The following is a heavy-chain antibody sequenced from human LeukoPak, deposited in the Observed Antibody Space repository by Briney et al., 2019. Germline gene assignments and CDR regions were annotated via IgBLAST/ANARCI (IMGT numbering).Heavy chain of an antibody. D-gene: IGHD5-12*01. CDR3: ARGGWLRLYTIFDY. CDR1: GYTFTSYD. CDR2: MNPNSGNT. V-gene: IGHV1-8*03. J-gene: IGHJ4*02. Sequence: ASVKVSCKASGYTFTSYDSNWVRQASGQGLEWMGWMNPNSGNTGYAQKFQGRGTITRNTAITTDYMELSSLRSEDTAVYYCARGGWLRLYTIFDYWGQGNLVTVSS.